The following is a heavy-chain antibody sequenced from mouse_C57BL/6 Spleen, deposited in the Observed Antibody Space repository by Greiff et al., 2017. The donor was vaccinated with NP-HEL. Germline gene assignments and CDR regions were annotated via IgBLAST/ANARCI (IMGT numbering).Heavy chain of an antibody. Sequence: QVQLQQPGAELVKPGASVKLSCKASGYTFTSYWMHWVKQRPGQGLEWIGMIHPNSGSTNYNEKFKSKATLTVDKSSSTAYMQLSSLTSEDSAVYYCAREGDGYDSYYFDYWGQGTTLTVSS. CDR2: IHPNSGST. CDR1: GYTFTSYW. V-gene: IGHV1-64*01. J-gene: IGHJ2*01. CDR3: AREGDGYDSYYFDY. D-gene: IGHD2-2*01.